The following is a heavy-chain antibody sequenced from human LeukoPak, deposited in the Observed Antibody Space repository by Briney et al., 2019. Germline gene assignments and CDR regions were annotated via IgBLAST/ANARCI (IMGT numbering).Heavy chain of an antibody. CDR2: MNPNSGNT. D-gene: IGHD6-13*01. V-gene: IGHV1-8*01. CDR3: ARGRSIAAAGTNYYYGMDV. J-gene: IGHJ6*02. Sequence: GASVTVSCKASGYTFTSYDINWVRQAPGQGREWMGWMNPNSGNTGCAQKFQGRVTMTRNTSISTAYMELSSLRSEDTAVYYCARGRSIAAAGTNYYYGMDVWGQGTTVTVSS. CDR1: GYTFTSYD.